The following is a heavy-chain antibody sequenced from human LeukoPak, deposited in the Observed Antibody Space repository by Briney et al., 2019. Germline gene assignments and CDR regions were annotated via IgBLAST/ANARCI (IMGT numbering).Heavy chain of an antibody. V-gene: IGHV3-7*01. CDR2: IKPDGSDK. CDR3: SGRSGFSSIY. Sequence: GGSLRLSCAASGFTFTTHWMNWVRQAPGGGLEWLANIKPDGSDKYYVDSVMGRFTISRDNAKNLVYLQMNSLRTEDTAVYCCSGRSGFSSIYWGQGTLVTVSS. J-gene: IGHJ4*02. CDR1: GFTFTTHW. D-gene: IGHD6-19*01.